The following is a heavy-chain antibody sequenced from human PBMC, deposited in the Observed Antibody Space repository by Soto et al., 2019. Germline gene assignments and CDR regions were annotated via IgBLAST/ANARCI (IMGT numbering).Heavy chain of an antibody. CDR2: IWYDGSNK. V-gene: IGHV3-33*01. CDR3: ARVFGGIAVGPIDY. CDR1: GFTFGSYG. J-gene: IGHJ4*02. Sequence: QVQLVESGGGVVQSGRSLRLSCAASGFTFGSYGMHWVRQAPGKGLEWVAVIWYDGSNKYYADSVKGRFTISRDNSKNTLYLQMNSLRAEDTAVYYCARVFGGIAVGPIDYWGQGTLVTVSS. D-gene: IGHD6-19*01.